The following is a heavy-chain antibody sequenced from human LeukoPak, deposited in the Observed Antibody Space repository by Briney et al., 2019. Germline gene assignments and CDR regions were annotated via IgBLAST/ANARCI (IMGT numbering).Heavy chain of an antibody. J-gene: IGHJ4*02. Sequence: SETLSLTCTVSGGSISSYYWSWIRQPPGKGLEWIGYIYYSGSTNYNPSLKSRVTISVDTSKNQFSLKLSSVTAGDTAVYYCARAGNQPTYYDILTGYYNDPLFDYWGQETLVTVSS. V-gene: IGHV4-59*01. CDR3: ARAGNQPTYYDILTGYYNDPLFDY. CDR1: GGSISSYY. D-gene: IGHD3-9*01. CDR2: IYYSGST.